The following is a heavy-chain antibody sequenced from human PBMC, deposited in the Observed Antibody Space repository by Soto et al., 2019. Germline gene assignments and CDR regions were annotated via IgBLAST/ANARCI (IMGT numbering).Heavy chain of an antibody. CDR3: AKVFGNYWAFDY. CDR1: GFSFSTYG. D-gene: IGHD1-26*01. Sequence: QVHLVESGGGVVQPGRSLRLSCAASGFSFSTYGMHWVRQAPGKGLEWVAFISNDGSNKYYADSVKGRFTISRDNSKNTLYLQMNSLRAEDTAVYYGAKVFGNYWAFDYWGQGTLGTVST. V-gene: IGHV3-30*18. J-gene: IGHJ4*02. CDR2: ISNDGSNK.